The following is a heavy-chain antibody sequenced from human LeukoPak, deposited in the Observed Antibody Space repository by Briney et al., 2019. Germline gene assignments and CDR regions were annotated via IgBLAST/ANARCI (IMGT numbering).Heavy chain of an antibody. CDR1: GFTFSSFG. Sequence: PGGSLRLSCAASGFTFSSFGMHWVRQAPGKGLEGVAFISYDGNNKYYADSVKGRFTISRDNSKNTLYLQMNSLRAEDTTVYYCAKVGLRDQFDYWGQGTLVTVSS. CDR3: AKVGLRDQFDY. V-gene: IGHV3-30*02. CDR2: ISYDGNNK. J-gene: IGHJ4*02. D-gene: IGHD3/OR15-3a*01.